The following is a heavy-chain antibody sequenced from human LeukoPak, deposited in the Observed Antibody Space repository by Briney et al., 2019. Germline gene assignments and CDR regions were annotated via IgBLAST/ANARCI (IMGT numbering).Heavy chain of an antibody. V-gene: IGHV3-23*01. D-gene: IGHD1-20*01. Sequence: GGSLRLSCAASGFTFSSYAMSWVRQAPGKGLEWVSAISGSGGTTYYADSVKGRFTNSRDDSKNTLFLQMNSLRAEDTAVYFCAKVKWKLIGYFDYWGQGTLVTVSS. CDR3: AKVKWKLIGYFDY. CDR1: GFTFSSYA. J-gene: IGHJ4*02. CDR2: ISGSGGTT.